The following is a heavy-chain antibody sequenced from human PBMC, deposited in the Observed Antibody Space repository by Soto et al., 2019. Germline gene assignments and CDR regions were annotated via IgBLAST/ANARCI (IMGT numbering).Heavy chain of an antibody. J-gene: IGHJ3*01. CDR2: TVPVFGTS. CDR3: ARGVSNSGAYYTGPSAYDL. V-gene: IGHV1-69*06. Sequence: QVQLVQSGAVVNKPGSSVEVSCKASGGTYNVYGISWVRQAPGQGLEWMGGTVPVFGTSKYAPRFQGRVTITADNSTSTAYMELSSVRSEDTAIYFCARGVSNSGAYYTGPSAYDLWGQGTLVIVSS. D-gene: IGHD3-10*01. CDR1: GGTYNVYG.